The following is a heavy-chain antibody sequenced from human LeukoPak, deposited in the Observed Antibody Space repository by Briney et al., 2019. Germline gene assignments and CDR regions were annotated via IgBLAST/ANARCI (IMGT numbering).Heavy chain of an antibody. J-gene: IGHJ4*02. CDR3: AKYNSGWSLDY. Sequence: GGSLRLSCAASGFTFSSYAMSWVRLDPGEGLEWVSTISGSGASTYYADSVKGRFTMSRDNSKNTVYLQMNILRAEDTAVYYCAKYNSGWSLDYWGQGTLVTVSS. CDR2: ISGSGAST. CDR1: GFTFSSYA. D-gene: IGHD6-19*01. V-gene: IGHV3-23*01.